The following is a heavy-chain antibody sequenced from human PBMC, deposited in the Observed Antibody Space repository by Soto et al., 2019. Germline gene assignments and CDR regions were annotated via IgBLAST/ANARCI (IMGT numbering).Heavy chain of an antibody. V-gene: IGHV1-18*01. CDR3: ARHNYDILTGYYFY. CDR1: GYTFTSYG. Sequence: GASVKVSCKASGYTFTSYGISWVRQAPGQGLEWMGWISAYNGNTNYAQKLQGRVTMTTDTSTSTAYMELRSLRSDDTAVYYCARHNYDILTGYYFYWGQGTLVTVSS. D-gene: IGHD3-9*01. CDR2: ISAYNGNT. J-gene: IGHJ4*02.